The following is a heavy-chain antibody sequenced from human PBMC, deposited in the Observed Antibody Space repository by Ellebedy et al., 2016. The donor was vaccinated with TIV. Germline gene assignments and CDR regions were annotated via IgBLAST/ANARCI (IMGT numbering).Heavy chain of an antibody. CDR1: HGSLSAYY. CDR3: ARAWGSGNYHFSF. Sequence: SETLSLXCTVSHGSLSAYYWNWIRQAPGRGLEWIGFVYYGGKTNYSPSLKSRVTIFADTSKNQFSLKLTSVSAADTAVYYCARAWGSGNYHFSFWGQGTLVTVSS. V-gene: IGHV4-59*01. J-gene: IGHJ4*02. CDR2: VYYGGKT. D-gene: IGHD3-10*01.